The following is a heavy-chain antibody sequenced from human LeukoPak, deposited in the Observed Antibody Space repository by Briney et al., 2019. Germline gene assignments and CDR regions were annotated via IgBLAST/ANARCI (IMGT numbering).Heavy chain of an antibody. V-gene: IGHV1-69*04. CDR1: XGTFSSYA. D-gene: IGHD1-26*01. CDR2: IIPIFGIA. J-gene: IGHJ4*02. Sequence: SCKASXGTFSSYAISWVRQAPGQGLEWMGRIIPIFGIANYAQKFQGRVTITADKSTSTAYMELSSLRSEDTAVYYCARDFRGELPDYWGQGTLVTVSS. CDR3: ARDFRGELPDY.